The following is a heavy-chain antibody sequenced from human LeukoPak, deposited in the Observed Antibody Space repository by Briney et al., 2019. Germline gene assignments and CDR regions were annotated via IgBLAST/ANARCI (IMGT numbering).Heavy chain of an antibody. CDR3: ARHILSMRYFDWLLFSPPDY. V-gene: IGHV4-59*08. D-gene: IGHD3-9*01. J-gene: IGHJ4*02. CDR1: GGSISSYY. Sequence: SETLSLTCTVSGGSISSYYWSWIRQPPGKGLEWIGYIYYSGSTNYNPSLKSRVTISVDTSKNQFSLKLSSVTAADTAVYYCARHILSMRYFDWLLFSPPDYWGQGTLVTVSS. CDR2: IYYSGST.